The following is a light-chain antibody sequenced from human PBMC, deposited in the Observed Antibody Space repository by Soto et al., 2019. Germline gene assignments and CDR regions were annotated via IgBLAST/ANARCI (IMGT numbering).Light chain of an antibody. CDR3: QQYGSSPPVT. J-gene: IGKJ4*01. Sequence: EIVLTQSPGTLSLSPGERATLSCRASQTISSTFLAWYQQKPGQAPRLLIYSASSRATGIPDRFSGSGSGTDFTLTISKLEPEDFAVYYCQQYGSSPPVTFGGGTKVELE. CDR2: SAS. CDR1: QTISSTF. V-gene: IGKV3-20*01.